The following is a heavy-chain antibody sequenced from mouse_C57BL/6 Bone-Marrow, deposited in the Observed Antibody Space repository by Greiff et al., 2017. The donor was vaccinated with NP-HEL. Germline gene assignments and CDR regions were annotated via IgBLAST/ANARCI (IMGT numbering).Heavy chain of an antibody. CDR1: GFTFSDYY. Sequence: DVHLVESGGGLVQPGGSLKLSCAASGFTFSDYYMYWVRQTPEKRLEWVAYISNGGGSTYYPDTVKGRFTISRDNAKNTLYLQMSRLKSEDTAMYYCARFITTYAMDYWGQGTSVTVSS. CDR2: ISNGGGST. J-gene: IGHJ4*01. CDR3: ARFITTYAMDY. V-gene: IGHV5-12*01. D-gene: IGHD1-1*01.